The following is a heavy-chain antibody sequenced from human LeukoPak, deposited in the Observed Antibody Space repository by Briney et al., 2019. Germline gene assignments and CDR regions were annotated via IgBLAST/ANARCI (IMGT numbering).Heavy chain of an antibody. CDR3: AREEVKSFDN. V-gene: IGHV3-7*03. CDR1: GFMFSGYW. CDR2: IKGDGTET. Sequence: GGSLRLSCAASGFMFSGYWMTWVRQAPGKGLEWVANIKGDGTETSYVTSVRGQFTISRDNAKNSLYLQMNNLRVEDTAVYYCAREEVKSFDNWGQGTLVTVSS. J-gene: IGHJ5*02.